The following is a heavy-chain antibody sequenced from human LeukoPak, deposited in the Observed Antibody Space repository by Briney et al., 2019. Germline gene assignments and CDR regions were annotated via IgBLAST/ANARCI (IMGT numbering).Heavy chain of an antibody. V-gene: IGHV4-61*05. J-gene: IGHJ3*02. CDR1: GGSISSSSYY. Sequence: SETLSLTCTVSGGSISSSSYYWGWIRQPPGKGLEWIGYIYYSGSTNYNPSLKSRVTISVDTSKNQFSLKLSSVTAADTAVYYCARGGERYRGLRYFDWSIKDAFDIWGQGTMVTVSS. CDR3: ARGGERYRGLRYFDWSIKDAFDI. D-gene: IGHD3-9*01. CDR2: IYYSGST.